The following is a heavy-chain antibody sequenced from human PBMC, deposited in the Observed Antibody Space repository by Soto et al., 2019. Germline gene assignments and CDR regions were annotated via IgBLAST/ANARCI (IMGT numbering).Heavy chain of an antibody. CDR2: IYWDDDK. CDR1: GFSLSARPVG. Sequence: QITLKQSGPTRVKPTQTLTLTCTFSGFSLSARPVGVGWIRQPPGKALERLALIYWDDDKSYSPSLQSRLTITKDTSKNTVDITMANKDPEDTATYYCAHRADIKGNWNGSYFDYWGQGALVTVSS. CDR3: AHRADIKGNWNGSYFDY. D-gene: IGHD1-1*01. V-gene: IGHV2-5*02. J-gene: IGHJ4*02.